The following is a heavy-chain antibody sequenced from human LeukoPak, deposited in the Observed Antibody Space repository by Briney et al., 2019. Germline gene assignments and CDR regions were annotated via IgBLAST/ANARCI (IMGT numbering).Heavy chain of an antibody. CDR2: IRYDGSNK. V-gene: IGHV3-30*02. D-gene: IGHD3-16*01. CDR1: GFTFSSYG. CDR3: AKDKGGPWGDDAFDI. Sequence: GGSLRLSCAASGFTFSSYGMHWVRQAPGKGLEWVAFIRYDGSNKYYADSVKGRFTISRDNSKNTLYLQMNSLRAEDTAVYYCAKDKGGPWGDDAFDIWGQGTMVTVSS. J-gene: IGHJ3*02.